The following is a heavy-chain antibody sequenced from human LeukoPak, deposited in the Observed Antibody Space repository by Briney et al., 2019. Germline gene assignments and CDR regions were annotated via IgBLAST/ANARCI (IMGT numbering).Heavy chain of an antibody. CDR3: TRVLYSSAWYGDHY. Sequence: GGSLRLSCAASGFTFSSYSMNWVRQAPEKGLEWLSYISSSSTTIYYADSVQGRFTISRDNAKNSLYLQMNSLGAEDTAVYYCTRVLYSSAWYGDHYWGQGALVTVSS. CDR2: ISSSSTTI. J-gene: IGHJ4*02. D-gene: IGHD6-19*01. V-gene: IGHV3-48*01. CDR1: GFTFSSYS.